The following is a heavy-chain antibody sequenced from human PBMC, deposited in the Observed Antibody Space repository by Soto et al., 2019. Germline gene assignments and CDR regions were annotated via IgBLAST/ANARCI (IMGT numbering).Heavy chain of an antibody. V-gene: IGHV4-30-4*01. D-gene: IGHD3-10*01. CDR3: ARVGSGSYYTPYEDV. CDR1: GGSISSGDYY. CDR2: IYYSGST. J-gene: IGHJ6*02. Sequence: QVQLQESGPGLVKPSQTLSLTCTVSGGSISSGDYYWSWIRQPPGKGLEWIGYIYYSGSTYYNPSLKSRVTISVDTSKNQCSLKLSSVTAADTAVYYCARVGSGSYYTPYEDVWGQGTTVTVSS.